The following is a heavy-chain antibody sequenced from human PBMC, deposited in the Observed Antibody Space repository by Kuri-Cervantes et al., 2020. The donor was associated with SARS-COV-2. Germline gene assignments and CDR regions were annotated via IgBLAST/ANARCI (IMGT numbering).Heavy chain of an antibody. Sequence: GESLKISCAASGFTLGDYGMYWVRQAPGKGLEWVSSITWDGYSTFYADSVKGRFTISRDNAKNSLYLQMNSLRAEDTAVYYCARDLYCSGGSCYSLGFDYWGQGTLVTVSS. D-gene: IGHD2-15*01. CDR2: ITWDGYST. CDR1: GFTLGDYG. V-gene: IGHV3-43D*03. J-gene: IGHJ4*02. CDR3: ARDLYCSGGSCYSLGFDY.